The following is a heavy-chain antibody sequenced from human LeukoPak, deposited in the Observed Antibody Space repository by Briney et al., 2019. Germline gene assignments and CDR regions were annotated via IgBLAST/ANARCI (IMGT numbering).Heavy chain of an antibody. CDR3: ARDITYLDAFDI. D-gene: IGHD3-16*01. CDR1: GFTFSSYS. Sequence: GGSLRLSCAASGFTFSSYSMNWVRQAPGKGLEWVSSISSSSSYIYYADSVKGRFTISRDNAKNSLYLQMNSLRAEDTAVYYCARDITYLDAFDIWGQGTIVTVSS. CDR2: ISSSSSYI. J-gene: IGHJ3*02. V-gene: IGHV3-21*01.